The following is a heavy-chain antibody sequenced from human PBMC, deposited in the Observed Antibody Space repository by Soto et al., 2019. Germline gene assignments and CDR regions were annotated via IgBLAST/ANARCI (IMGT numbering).Heavy chain of an antibody. CDR1: GGSLRSTGYY. D-gene: IGHD1-7*01. CDR3: ARQHTWNYVRWFDP. V-gene: IGHV4-39*01. CDR2: IYYSGST. J-gene: IGHJ5*02. Sequence: HLQLQESGPGLVKPSETLSLTCTVSGGSLRSTGYYGGWLRQPPGKGLEWIGSIYYSGSTYYNPSLKSRVSMSVASSKNQFSLRLSSVTAADTAIYYCARQHTWNYVRWFDPWGQGILVTVSS.